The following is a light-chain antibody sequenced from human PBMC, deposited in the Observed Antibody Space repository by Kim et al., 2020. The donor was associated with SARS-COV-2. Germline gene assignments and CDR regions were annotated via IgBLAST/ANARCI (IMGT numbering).Light chain of an antibody. Sequence: GQRGTISCSGSTSNIGSHSVYWHQQLPGAAPKRLIYGNDQRPSGVPDRFSGSKSGTSVSLAISGLRSEDEADYYCSTWDASLSGWVFGGGTKVTVL. J-gene: IGLJ3*02. V-gene: IGLV1-47*01. CDR1: TSNIGSHS. CDR2: GND. CDR3: STWDASLSGWV.